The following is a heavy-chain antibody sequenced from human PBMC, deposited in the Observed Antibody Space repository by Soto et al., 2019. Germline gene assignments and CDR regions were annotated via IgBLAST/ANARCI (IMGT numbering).Heavy chain of an antibody. V-gene: IGHV2-5*02. CDR2: IYWDDSK. J-gene: IGHJ5*02. CDR1: GFSLTTDRVG. Sequence: QITLKESGPTLVKPTQTLTLTCTFSGFSLTTDRVGVGWIRQPPGEALEWLAVIYWDDSKTYRPSLESRLTITKDTSKNQVALPMTNMDSLDTATYYCAHAYGGRSLSWGQGTLVTVSS. D-gene: IGHD1-26*01. CDR3: AHAYGGRSLS.